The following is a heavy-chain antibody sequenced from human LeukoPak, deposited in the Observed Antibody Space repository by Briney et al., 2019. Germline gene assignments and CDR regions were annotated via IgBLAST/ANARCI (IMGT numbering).Heavy chain of an antibody. CDR1: GGSISSSSYY. CDR2: IYTSGST. CDR3: ARDGSIGFDY. J-gene: IGHJ4*02. D-gene: IGHD2-21*01. Sequence: SETLSLTCTVSGGSISSSSYYWSWIRQPAGKGLEWIGRIYTSGSTNYNPSLKSRVTMSVDTSKNQFSLKLSSVTAADTAVYYCARDGSIGFDYWGQGTLVTVSS. V-gene: IGHV4-61*02.